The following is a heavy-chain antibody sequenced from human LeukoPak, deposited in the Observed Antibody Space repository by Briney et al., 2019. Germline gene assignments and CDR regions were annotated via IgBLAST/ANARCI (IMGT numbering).Heavy chain of an antibody. D-gene: IGHD1-1*01. CDR2: ISNGGSTL. J-gene: IGHJ4*02. Sequence: KPGGFLRLSCAASGFTFSDYYMSWIRQAPGKGLEWVSYISNGGSTLYYADSVKGRFTISRANAKNSLYLQMNSLRAEDTAVYYCARDIPQTGAPGELDYWGQGTLVTVSS. V-gene: IGHV3-11*04. CDR3: ARDIPQTGAPGELDY. CDR1: GFTFSDYY.